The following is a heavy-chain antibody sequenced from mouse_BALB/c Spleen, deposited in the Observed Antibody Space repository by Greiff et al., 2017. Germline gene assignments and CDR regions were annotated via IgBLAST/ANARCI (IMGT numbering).Heavy chain of an antibody. J-gene: IGHJ4*01. CDR1: GFTFSSFG. CDR2: ISSGSSTI. D-gene: IGHD1-1*01. CDR3: ARSDPYYDGYYAMDY. Sequence: EVHLVESGGGLVKPGGSRKLSCAASGFTFSSFGMHWVRQAPEKGLEWVAYISSGSSTIYYADTVKGRFTISRDNPKNTLFLQMTSLRSEDTAMYYCARSDPYYDGYYAMDYWGQGTSVTVSS. V-gene: IGHV5-17*02.